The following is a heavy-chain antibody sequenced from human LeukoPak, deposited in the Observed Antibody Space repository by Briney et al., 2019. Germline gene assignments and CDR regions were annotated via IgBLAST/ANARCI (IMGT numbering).Heavy chain of an antibody. Sequence: GGSLRLSCAASGFTFSSYAMHWVRQAPGKGLEYVSAISSNGGSTYYANSVKGRFTISRDNSKNTLYLQMGSLRAEDMAVYYCARLRVVPAAMPQYYFDYWGQGTLVTVSS. V-gene: IGHV3-64*01. CDR2: ISSNGGST. D-gene: IGHD2-2*01. CDR3: ARLRVVPAAMPQYYFDY. J-gene: IGHJ4*02. CDR1: GFTFSSYA.